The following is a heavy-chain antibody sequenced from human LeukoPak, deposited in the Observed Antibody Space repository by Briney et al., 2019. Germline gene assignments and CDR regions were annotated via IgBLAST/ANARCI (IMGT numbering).Heavy chain of an antibody. Sequence: GGSLRLSCAASGFTVSSNYMSWVRQAPGKGLGWFSVIYSGGSTYYADSVKGRFTISRHNSKNTLYLQMNSLRAEDTAVYYCARGGADFYYYDSSGYYGYWGQGTLVTVSS. V-gene: IGHV3-53*04. D-gene: IGHD3-22*01. CDR2: IYSGGST. CDR3: ARGGADFYYYDSSGYYGY. J-gene: IGHJ4*02. CDR1: GFTVSSNY.